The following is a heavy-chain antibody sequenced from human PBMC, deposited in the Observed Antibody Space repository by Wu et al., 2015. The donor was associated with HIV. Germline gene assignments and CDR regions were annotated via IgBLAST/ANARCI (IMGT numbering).Heavy chain of an antibody. J-gene: IGHJ4*02. CDR2: MNPNSGNT. CDR1: GYTFTSYY. CDR3: ARDVEQWLVSDY. V-gene: IGHV1-8*02. D-gene: IGHD6-19*01. Sequence: QVQLVQSGAEVKKPGASVKVSCKASGYTFTSYYMHWVRQATGQGLEWMGWMNPNSGNTGYAQKFQGRVTMTRNTSIRTAYMELSSLRSEDTAIYYCARDVEQWLVSDYWGQGTLVTVSS.